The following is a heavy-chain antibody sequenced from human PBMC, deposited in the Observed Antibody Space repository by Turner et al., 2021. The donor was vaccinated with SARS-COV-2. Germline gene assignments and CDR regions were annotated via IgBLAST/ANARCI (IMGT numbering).Heavy chain of an antibody. CDR2: IWYDGSNK. Sequence: QVQLVESGGGVVQPGRSLRLSCPAPGFTFSRYGMPWVRQAPGKGLEWVAVIWYDGSNKYYADSVKGRFTISRDNSKNTLYLQMNTLRAEDTAVYYCAKSGFGYSSGWGYFDYWGQGTLVTVSS. V-gene: IGHV3-33*06. J-gene: IGHJ4*02. CDR3: AKSGFGYSSGWGYFDY. CDR1: GFTFSRYG. D-gene: IGHD6-19*01.